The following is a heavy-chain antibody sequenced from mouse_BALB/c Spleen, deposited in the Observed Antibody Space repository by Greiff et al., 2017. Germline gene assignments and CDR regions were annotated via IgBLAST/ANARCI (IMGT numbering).Heavy chain of an antibody. D-gene: IGHD4-1*01. Sequence: QVQLQQSGAELVRPGVSVKISCKGSGYTFTDYAMHWVKQSHAKSLEWIGVISTYYGDASYNQKFKSKATLTVDKSSSTAYMQLSSLTSEDSAVYYCAPLWDRLAYWGQGTLVTVSA. CDR2: ISTYYGDA. V-gene: IGHV1S137*01. J-gene: IGHJ3*01. CDR1: GYTFTDYA. CDR3: APLWDRLAY.